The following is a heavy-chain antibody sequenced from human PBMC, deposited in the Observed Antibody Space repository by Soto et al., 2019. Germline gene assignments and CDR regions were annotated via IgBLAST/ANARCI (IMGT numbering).Heavy chain of an antibody. CDR3: TTAVIYYDKWCYGPADGDDFDI. V-gene: IGHV3-15*01. CDR1: GFTVSNVW. Sequence: GGSLRLSCAASGFTVSNVWMTWVRQTAGKGLEWVGHIKRKTDGGTTEYAAPVKGRFTISRDDSKNTLYLQMNSLKTEDTAVFYSTTAVIYYDKWCYGPADGDDFDIWGPGTIVNLSS. CDR2: IKRKTDGGTT. D-gene: IGHD3-22*01. J-gene: IGHJ3*02.